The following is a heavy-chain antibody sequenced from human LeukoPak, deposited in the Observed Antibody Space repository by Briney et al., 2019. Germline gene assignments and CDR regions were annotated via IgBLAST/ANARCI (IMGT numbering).Heavy chain of an antibody. CDR3: AKDSSRSYLDH. CDR1: GYTFTSYY. V-gene: IGHV1-46*01. Sequence: ASVKVSRKASGYTFTSYYMHWVRQAPGQGLEWMGIIHPNSGSTTYAQKFQGRVTMTRDTSTSTVYMELSSLRSEDTAVYYCAKDSSRSYLDHWGQGTLVTVSS. D-gene: IGHD3-10*01. J-gene: IGHJ4*02. CDR2: IHPNSGST.